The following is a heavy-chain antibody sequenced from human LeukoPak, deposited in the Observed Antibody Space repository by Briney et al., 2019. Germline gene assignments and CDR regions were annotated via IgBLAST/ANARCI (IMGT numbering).Heavy chain of an antibody. V-gene: IGHV3-33*08. D-gene: IGHD6-19*01. CDR2: VWYDGSDE. J-gene: IGHJ4*02. CDR1: GFTFNNYV. Sequence: GGSLRLSCTASGFTFNNYVMSWVRQAPGKGLEWVAVVWYDGSDEYYADSVKGRFTISRDNSKNTLDLQMNSLRAEDTAVYYCARKGASGWTPFLDYWGQGTLVTVSS. CDR3: ARKGASGWTPFLDY.